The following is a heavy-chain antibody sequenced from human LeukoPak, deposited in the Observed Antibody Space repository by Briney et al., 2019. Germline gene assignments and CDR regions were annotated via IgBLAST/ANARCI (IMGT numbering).Heavy chain of an antibody. J-gene: IGHJ4*02. CDR2: ISGSGGST. D-gene: IGHD3-22*01. CDR1: GFTFSSYG. Sequence: GGSLRLSCAASGFTFSSYGMHWVRQAPGKGLEWVSAISGSGGSTYYADSVKGRFTISRDNSKNTLYLQMNSLRAEDTAVYYCAKVFFVDSSGYYYEVSFDYWGQGTLVTVSS. V-gene: IGHV3-23*01. CDR3: AKVFFVDSSGYYYEVSFDY.